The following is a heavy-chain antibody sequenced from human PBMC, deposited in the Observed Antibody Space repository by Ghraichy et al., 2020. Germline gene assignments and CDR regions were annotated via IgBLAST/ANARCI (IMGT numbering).Heavy chain of an antibody. D-gene: IGHD4-17*01. CDR2: ISVGGHST. CDR1: GFTFSSYA. J-gene: IGHJ3*02. V-gene: IGHV3-23*01. Sequence: GESLNISCAASGFTFSSYAMTWVRQAPGRGLEWVSSISVGGHSTYYADSVKGRFTISRDNSKNTLYLQMNNLRAEDTAVYYCAKFYGAYQNDAFDIWGPGTRVTVSS. CDR3: AKFYGAYQNDAFDI.